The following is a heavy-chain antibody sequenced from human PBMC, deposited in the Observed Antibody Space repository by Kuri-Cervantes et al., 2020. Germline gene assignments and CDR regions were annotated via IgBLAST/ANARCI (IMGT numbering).Heavy chain of an antibody. V-gene: IGHV3-21*01. CDR2: ISSSSSYI. Sequence: GGSLRLSCAASGFTFSTFSMNWVRQAPGKGLEWVSSISSSSSYIYYADSVKGRFTISRDNAKNSLYLQMNSLRAEDTAVYYCAGSAMVRGVWIWDGMDVWGQGTTVTVSS. D-gene: IGHD3-10*01. CDR1: GFTFSTFS. J-gene: IGHJ6*02. CDR3: AGSAMVRGVWIWDGMDV.